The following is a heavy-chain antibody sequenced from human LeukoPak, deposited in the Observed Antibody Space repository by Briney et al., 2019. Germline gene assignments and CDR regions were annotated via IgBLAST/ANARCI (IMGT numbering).Heavy chain of an antibody. Sequence: SVKVSCKASGGTFSSYAISWVRQAPGQGLEWMGGIIPIFGTANYAQKFQGRVTITADESTSTAYMELSSLRSEDTAVYYCARDQFPDSSGYYFLNYWGQGTLVTVSS. D-gene: IGHD3-22*01. CDR3: ARDQFPDSSGYYFLNY. CDR1: GGTFSSYA. CDR2: IIPIFGTA. J-gene: IGHJ4*02. V-gene: IGHV1-69*01.